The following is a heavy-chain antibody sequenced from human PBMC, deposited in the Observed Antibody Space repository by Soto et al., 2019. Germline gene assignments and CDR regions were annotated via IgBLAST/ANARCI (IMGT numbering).Heavy chain of an antibody. CDR2: ISAYNGNT. V-gene: IGHV1-18*01. Sequence: QVQLVQSGAEVKKPGASVKVSCKASGYTFTSYGISWVRQAPGQGLEWIGWISAYNGNTNYAQKLQGRVSMTTDTSTSTAYMELRSLRSDDTAVYYCARDIAPIVVVVAATPGWFDPWGQGTLVTVSS. J-gene: IGHJ5*02. CDR3: ARDIAPIVVVVAATPGWFDP. D-gene: IGHD2-15*01. CDR1: GYTFTSYG.